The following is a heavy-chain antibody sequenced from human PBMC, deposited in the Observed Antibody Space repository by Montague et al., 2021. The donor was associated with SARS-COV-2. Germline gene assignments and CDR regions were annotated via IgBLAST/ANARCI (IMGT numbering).Heavy chain of an antibody. J-gene: IGHJ4*02. V-gene: IGHV4-39*01. Sequence: SETLSLTCTASGDSIRNSGYSWGWVRQPPGKGLEWIGNIYNGGTTFYNPSLKSRVTIFVDTSKNQFSLKLSSVTAADTAVYYCATRTRYPQNDFGFWGQGTLVTVSS. CDR1: GDSIRNSGYS. CDR3: ATRTRYPQNDFGF. D-gene: IGHD2-15*01. CDR2: IYNGGTT.